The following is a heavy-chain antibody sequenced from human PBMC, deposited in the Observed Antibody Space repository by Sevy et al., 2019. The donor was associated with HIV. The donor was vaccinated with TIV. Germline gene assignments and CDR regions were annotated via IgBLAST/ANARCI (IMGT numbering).Heavy chain of an antibody. Sequence: GGSLRLSCAASGFTFNNYDMSWVRQAPGKGLEWVSAITSDGTTHYGDSVKGRFTISRDNSKDTLYLQMNSLKAEDAAVYYCAREAPGRGDFWGLGTLVTVSS. V-gene: IGHV3-23*01. CDR1: GFTFNNYD. J-gene: IGHJ4*02. D-gene: IGHD1-26*01. CDR2: ITSDGTT. CDR3: AREAPGRGDF.